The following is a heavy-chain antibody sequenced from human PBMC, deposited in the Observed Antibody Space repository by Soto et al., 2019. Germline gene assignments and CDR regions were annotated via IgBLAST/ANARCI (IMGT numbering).Heavy chain of an antibody. J-gene: IGHJ4*02. CDR3: ASRVYGAPL. V-gene: IGHV4-39*01. CDR1: GGSIISSSYY. Sequence: PSETLSLTCTVSGGSIISSSYYWVLIRQPPGKGLEWIGSIYSGGSTYYNPSLKSRVTISVDTSKNQFSQKLSSVTAADTAVYYCASRVYGAPLWGQGTLVTVSS. D-gene: IGHD3-10*01. CDR2: IYSGGST.